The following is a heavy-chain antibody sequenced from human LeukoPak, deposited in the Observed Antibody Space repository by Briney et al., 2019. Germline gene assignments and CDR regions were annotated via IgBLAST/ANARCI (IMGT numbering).Heavy chain of an antibody. V-gene: IGHV4-4*07. Sequence: SETLSLICTVSDTSINAYYWSWIRQPAGKGLEWIGRIYTSGSTNYNPSLKSRVTMSVDTSKNQFSLKLSSVTAADTAVYYCARLLRVGYCSTTSCNWFDPWGQGTLVTVSS. CDR2: IYTSGST. CDR1: DTSINAYY. J-gene: IGHJ5*02. D-gene: IGHD2-2*03. CDR3: ARLLRVGYCSTTSCNWFDP.